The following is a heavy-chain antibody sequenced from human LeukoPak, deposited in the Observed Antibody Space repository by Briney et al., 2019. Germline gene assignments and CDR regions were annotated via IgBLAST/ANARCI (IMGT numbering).Heavy chain of an antibody. Sequence: SETLSLTCTVSGGSISSSSYYWGWIRQPPGKGLEWIGSIYYSGSTYYNPSLKSRVTISVDTSKNQFSLKLSSVTAADTAVYYCASVTIFGVVTPYYCYGMDVWGQGTTVTVSS. J-gene: IGHJ6*02. V-gene: IGHV4-39*01. CDR2: IYYSGST. CDR3: ASVTIFGVVTPYYCYGMDV. D-gene: IGHD3-3*01. CDR1: GGSISSSSYY.